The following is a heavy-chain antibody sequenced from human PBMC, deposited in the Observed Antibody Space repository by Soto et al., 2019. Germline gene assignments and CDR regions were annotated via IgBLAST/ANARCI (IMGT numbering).Heavy chain of an antibody. D-gene: IGHD4-17*01. CDR1: GYTFTSYH. CDR3: ARDGGNYGDDDY. J-gene: IGHJ4*02. Sequence: QVQLVQSGAEVKKPGASVKVSCKASGYTFTSYHMDWVRQAPGQGLEWMGKVSPSGDRTWYAQKFWGRVTMTRDPSTSTDYMELSSLRSEDTAVYYCARDGGNYGDDDYWGQGTLVTVSS. V-gene: IGHV1-46*01. CDR2: VSPSGDRT.